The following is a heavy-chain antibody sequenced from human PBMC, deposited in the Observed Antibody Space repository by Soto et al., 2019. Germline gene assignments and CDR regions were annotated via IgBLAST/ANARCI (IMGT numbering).Heavy chain of an antibody. Sequence: SVKVSCKASGYTFTSYYMHWVRQAPGQGLEWMGIINPSGGSTSYAQKFQGRVTMTRDTSTSTVYMELSSLRSEDTAVYYCARDQGIVGALDAFDIWGQGTMVTVSS. CDR1: GYTFTSYY. J-gene: IGHJ3*02. D-gene: IGHD1-26*01. CDR2: INPSGGST. CDR3: ARDQGIVGALDAFDI. V-gene: IGHV1-46*01.